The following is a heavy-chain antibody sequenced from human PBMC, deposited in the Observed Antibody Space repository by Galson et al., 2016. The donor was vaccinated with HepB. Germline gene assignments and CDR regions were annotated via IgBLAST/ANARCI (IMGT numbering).Heavy chain of an antibody. CDR2: INPNSGGT. V-gene: IGHV1-2*04. Sequence: SVKVSCKASGYTFTGYYMHWVRQAPGQGLEWMGWINPNSGGTNYAQKFQGWVTMTRDTSISTAYMELSRLKFDDTAVYYCARSYCGSTSCYDRNYYYYGMDVWGQGTTVTVSS. CDR1: GYTFTGYY. J-gene: IGHJ6*02. D-gene: IGHD2-2*01. CDR3: ARSYCGSTSCYDRNYYYYGMDV.